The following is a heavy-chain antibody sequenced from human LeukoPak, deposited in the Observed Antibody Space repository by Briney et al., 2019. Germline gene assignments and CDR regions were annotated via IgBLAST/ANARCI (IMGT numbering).Heavy chain of an antibody. CDR1: GGSFSGYY. D-gene: IGHD2-2*01. V-gene: IGHV4-34*01. CDR2: INHSGST. Sequence: SSETLSLTCAVYGGSFSGYYWSWLRQPPGKGLEWIGEINHSGSTNYNPSLKSRVTISVDTSKNQFSLKLSSVTAADTAVYSCARGWRGYCSSTSCQPYNWFDPWGQGTLVTVSS. CDR3: ARGWRGYCSSTSCQPYNWFDP. J-gene: IGHJ5*02.